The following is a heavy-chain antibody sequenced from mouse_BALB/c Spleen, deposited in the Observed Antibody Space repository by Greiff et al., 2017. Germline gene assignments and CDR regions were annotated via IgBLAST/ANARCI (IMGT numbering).Heavy chain of an antibody. CDR2: IWTGGGT. J-gene: IGHJ2*01. Sequence: QVQLQQSGPGLVAPSQSLSITCTVSGFSLTSYDISWIRQPPGKGLEWLGVIWTGGGTNYNSAFMSRLSISKDNSKSQVFLKMNSLQTDDTAIYYCVREGLWYIFDYWGQGTTLTVSS. CDR1: GFSLTSYD. CDR3: VREGLWYIFDY. D-gene: IGHD1-1*02. V-gene: IGHV2-9-2*01.